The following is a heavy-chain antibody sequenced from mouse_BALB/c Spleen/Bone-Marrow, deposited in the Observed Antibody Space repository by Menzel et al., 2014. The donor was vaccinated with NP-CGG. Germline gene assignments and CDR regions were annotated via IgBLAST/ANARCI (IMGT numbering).Heavy chain of an antibody. CDR1: GFTFSSYG. Sequence: VQLKESGGGLVKPGGSLKLSCAASGFTFSSYGMSWVRQTPEKRLEWVATISGGGSYTYYPDSVKGRFTISRDNAKNNLYLQMSSLRSEDTALYYCARGAYYAMDYCGQGTSVTISS. CDR3: ARGAYYAMDY. V-gene: IGHV5-9-2*01. CDR2: ISGGGSYT. J-gene: IGHJ4*01.